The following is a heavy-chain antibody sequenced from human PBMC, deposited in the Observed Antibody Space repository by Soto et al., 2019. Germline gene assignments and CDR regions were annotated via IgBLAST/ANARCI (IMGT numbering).Heavy chain of an antibody. J-gene: IGHJ6*02. D-gene: IGHD6-13*01. CDR3: ARGGSSWYGYYYGMDV. CDR2: IYYSGST. Sequence: SETLSLTCTVSGGSISSYYWSWIRQPPGKGLEWIGYIYYSGSTNYNPSLKSRVTISVDTSKNQFSLKLSSVTAADTAVYYCARGGSSWYGYYYGMDVCGQRTTVTVSS. V-gene: IGHV4-59*01. CDR1: GGSISSYY.